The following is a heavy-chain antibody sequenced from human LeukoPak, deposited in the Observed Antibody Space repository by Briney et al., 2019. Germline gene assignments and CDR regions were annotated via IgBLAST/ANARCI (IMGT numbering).Heavy chain of an antibody. J-gene: IGHJ4*02. Sequence: ASVKVSCNASGYTFTGYYMHWVRQAPGQGLEWMGWINPNSGGTNYAQTVQGRVTMTRDTSISTAYMELSRLRSDDTAVYYCARTMVRGVIFDYWGQGTLVTVSS. CDR1: GYTFTGYY. V-gene: IGHV1-2*02. D-gene: IGHD3-10*01. CDR2: INPNSGGT. CDR3: ARTMVRGVIFDY.